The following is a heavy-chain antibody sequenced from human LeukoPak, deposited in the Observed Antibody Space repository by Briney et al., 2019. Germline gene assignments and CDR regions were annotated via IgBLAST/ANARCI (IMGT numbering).Heavy chain of an antibody. CDR3: AREFEGTASGAGY. CDR2: IHNDGTFG. J-gene: IGHJ4*02. CDR1: GFTFSRLG. Sequence: GRSLRLSCAASGFTFSRLGMQWVRQAPGKGLEWVAVIHNDGTFGQYADSVKGRFTISKDNFQNILYLQMNGLRDDDTAVYYCAREFEGTASGAGYWGQGTLVTVSS. V-gene: IGHV3-33*01. D-gene: IGHD1-26*01.